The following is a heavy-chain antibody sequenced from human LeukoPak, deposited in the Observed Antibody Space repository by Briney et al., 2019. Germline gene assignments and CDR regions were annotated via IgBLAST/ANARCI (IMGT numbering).Heavy chain of an antibody. CDR1: GGSINSADYY. V-gene: IGHV4-30-4*01. D-gene: IGHD4-17*01. J-gene: IGHJ4*02. CDR2: IYYSGST. Sequence: PSETLSLTCTVSGGSINSADYYWSWIRQPPGKGLEWIGYIYYSGSTYYNPSLESRITMPVDTSKNQFSLKLSSVTAADTAVYYCARDPLTTIITPNWGQGTLVTVSS. CDR3: ARDPLTTIITPN.